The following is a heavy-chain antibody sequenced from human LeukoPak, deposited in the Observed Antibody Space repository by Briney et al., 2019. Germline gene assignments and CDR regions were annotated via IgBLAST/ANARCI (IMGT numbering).Heavy chain of an antibody. D-gene: IGHD6-19*01. J-gene: IGHJ5*02. CDR2: ISYDGSSK. V-gene: IGHV3-30*03. CDR1: VFTFSSYC. Sequence: PGWSLRLSCAASVFTFSSYCIHWVRQAPGNGLQRVAVISYDGSSKYYADSVKGRFTISRDNFKNTLYLQMNTLKPEDTAVYYCSSLGLAVAPNWVDPWGQGTLVTVSS. CDR3: SSLGLAVAPNWVDP.